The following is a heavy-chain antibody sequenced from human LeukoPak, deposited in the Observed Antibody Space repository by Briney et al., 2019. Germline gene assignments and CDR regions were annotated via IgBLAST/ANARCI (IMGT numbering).Heavy chain of an antibody. J-gene: IGHJ4*02. CDR1: GYTFTIYG. D-gene: IGHD6-13*01. CDR2: ISAYNVNT. V-gene: IGHV1-18*01. Sequence: ASVTLSFSSAGYTFTIYGISWVRQPPGQGLEWMWWISAYNVNTNYAQKLHGTVTMTTDTTTSTAYMELRSQRSDGTAMYYCARAPIAAAGNYWGQGTLVTVSS. CDR3: ARAPIAAAGNY.